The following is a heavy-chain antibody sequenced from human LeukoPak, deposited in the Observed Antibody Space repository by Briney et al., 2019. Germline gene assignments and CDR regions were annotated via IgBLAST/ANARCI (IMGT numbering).Heavy chain of an antibody. D-gene: IGHD5-18*01. CDR1: GFTVSSNY. CDR2: IYSGGST. J-gene: IGHJ6*02. V-gene: IGHV3-66*01. Sequence: GGSLRLSCAASGFTVSSNYMSWVRQAPGKGLEWVSVIYSGGSTYYADSVKGRFTISRDNSKNTLYLQMNSLRVEDTAVYYCARGFHVDTPMVHYYYGMDVWGQGTTVTVSS. CDR3: ARGFHVDTPMVHYYYGMDV.